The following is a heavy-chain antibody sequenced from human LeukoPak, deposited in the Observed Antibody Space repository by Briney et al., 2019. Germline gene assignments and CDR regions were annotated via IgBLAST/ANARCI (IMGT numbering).Heavy chain of an antibody. Sequence: SETLSLTCAVYGGSFSGYYWSWIRQPPGKGLEWIGEINHSGSTNYNPSLKSRVTISVDTSKNQFSLKLSSVTAADTAVYYCASGGYCSSTSCTVGWFDPWGQGTLVTVSS. CDR2: INHSGST. V-gene: IGHV4-34*01. D-gene: IGHD2-2*01. J-gene: IGHJ5*02. CDR3: ASGGYCSSTSCTVGWFDP. CDR1: GGSFSGYY.